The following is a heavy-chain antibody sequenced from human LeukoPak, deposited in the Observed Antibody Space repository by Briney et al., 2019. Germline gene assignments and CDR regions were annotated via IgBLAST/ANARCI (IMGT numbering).Heavy chain of an antibody. CDR2: IRYDGSNK. CDR3: AKIARELSGFDY. CDR1: GFTFSSYG. D-gene: IGHD3-16*02. Sequence: GGSLRLFCAASGFTFSSYGMHWVRQAPGKGLEWVAFIRYDGSNKYYADSVKGRFTISRDNSKNTLYLQMNSLRAEDTAVYYCAKIARELSGFDYWGQGTLVTVSS. J-gene: IGHJ4*02. V-gene: IGHV3-30*02.